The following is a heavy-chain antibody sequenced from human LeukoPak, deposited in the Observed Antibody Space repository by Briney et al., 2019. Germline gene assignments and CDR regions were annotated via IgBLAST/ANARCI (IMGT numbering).Heavy chain of an antibody. V-gene: IGHV3-9*03. D-gene: IGHD6-19*01. CDR2: ISWSSGRI. CDR1: GFTFDDYA. Sequence: GGSLRLSCAASGFTFDDYAMHWVRQAPGKGLEWVSGISWSSGRIDYADSVRGRFTISRDNAKKSLYLQMNSLRAGDMALYYCAKSSPGYSSGWLQHWGQGTLVTVSS. J-gene: IGHJ1*01. CDR3: AKSSPGYSSGWLQH.